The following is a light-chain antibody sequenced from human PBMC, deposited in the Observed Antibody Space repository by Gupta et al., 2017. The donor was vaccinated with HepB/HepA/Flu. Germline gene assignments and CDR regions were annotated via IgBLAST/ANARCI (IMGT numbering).Light chain of an antibody. V-gene: IGLV8-61*01. J-gene: IGLJ3*02. CDR1: SGSVSTNSN. CDR3: RLWGGSGIWV. Sequence: QTVVPPEPSFSVSPGATVTLTCGLTSGSVSTNSNAGWYQQTPGQAPRTLMYKTNIRSSGGPDRFSGSILGNKAALTITGAQADDEADYYCRLWGGSGIWVFGGGTKLTVL. CDR2: KTN.